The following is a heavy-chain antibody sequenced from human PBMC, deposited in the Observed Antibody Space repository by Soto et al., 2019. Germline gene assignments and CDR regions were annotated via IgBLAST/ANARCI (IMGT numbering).Heavy chain of an antibody. D-gene: IGHD3-22*01. Sequence: QVQLVQSGAEVKKPGSSVKVSCKASGGTFSSYAISWVRQAPGQGLEWMGGIIPIFGTANYAQKFQGRVTITADESTSTAYMELSSLRSEDTAVYYCARGNRRITKIVVDPYYYYGMDVWGQGTTVTVSS. V-gene: IGHV1-69*01. J-gene: IGHJ6*02. CDR3: ARGNRRITKIVVDPYYYYGMDV. CDR1: GGTFSSYA. CDR2: IIPIFGTA.